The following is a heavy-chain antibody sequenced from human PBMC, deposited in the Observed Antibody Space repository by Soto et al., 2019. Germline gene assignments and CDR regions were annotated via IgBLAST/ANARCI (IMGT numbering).Heavy chain of an antibody. CDR1: GYIFATSC. D-gene: IGHD5-12*01. CDR2: IFPADSDT. CDR3: ARPGFSGYAFDY. Sequence: PGEPLKISCKGSGYIFATSCIAWVRQMPGKGLEWVGIIFPADSDTRYSPSFQGQVTISADKSITTAYLQWSSLKAPDTAMYYCARPGFSGYAFDYWGQGTLVTVSS. V-gene: IGHV5-51*03. J-gene: IGHJ4*02.